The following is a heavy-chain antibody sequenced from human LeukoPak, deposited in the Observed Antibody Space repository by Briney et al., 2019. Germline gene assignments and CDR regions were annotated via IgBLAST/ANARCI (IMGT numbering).Heavy chain of an antibody. CDR1: GYTFTSYG. CDR3: ARDLSSWYEGISDY. CDR2: ISAYNGNT. Sequence: ASVKVSCKASGYTFTSYGISWVRQTPGQGLEWMGWISAYNGNTNYAQKLQGRVTMTTDTSTSTAYMELRSLRSDDTAVYYCARDLSSWYEGISDYWGQGTLVTVSP. D-gene: IGHD6-13*01. J-gene: IGHJ4*02. V-gene: IGHV1-18*01.